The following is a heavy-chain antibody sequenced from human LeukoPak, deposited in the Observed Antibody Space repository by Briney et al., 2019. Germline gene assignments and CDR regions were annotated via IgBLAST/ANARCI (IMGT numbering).Heavy chain of an antibody. CDR3: ARTSDYGGLVDY. CDR2: IGTAGDT. Sequence: GGSLRLSCAASGFTFSNYDMHWVRQTTGKGLEWVSAIGTAGDTYYPGSVKGRFTISRENAKNSLYLQMNSLRAEDTAVYYCARTSDYGGLVDYWGQGTLVTVSS. CDR1: GFTFSNYD. V-gene: IGHV3-13*04. D-gene: IGHD4-23*01. J-gene: IGHJ4*02.